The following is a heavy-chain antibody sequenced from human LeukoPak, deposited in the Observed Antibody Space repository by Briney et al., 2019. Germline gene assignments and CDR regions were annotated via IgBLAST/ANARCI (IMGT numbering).Heavy chain of an antibody. CDR3: ASGSPGY. Sequence: GRSLRLSCAASGFTFSSYAMHWVRQAPGKGLEWVAVISYDGSNKYYADSVKGRFTISRDNSKNTLYLQMNSLRAEDTAVYYCASGSPGYWGQGTLVTVSS. V-gene: IGHV3-30-3*01. J-gene: IGHJ4*02. D-gene: IGHD1-26*01. CDR2: ISYDGSNK. CDR1: GFTFSSYA.